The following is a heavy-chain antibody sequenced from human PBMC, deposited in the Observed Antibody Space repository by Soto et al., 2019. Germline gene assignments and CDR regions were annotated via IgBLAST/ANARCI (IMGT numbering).Heavy chain of an antibody. CDR3: ARVNPICSGGSCYSFDP. D-gene: IGHD2-15*01. CDR2: MYHSGST. Sequence: KPXGSLRLSCAASGFTFSSCAMSWVRQAPGKGLEWIGEMYHSGSTNYNPSLKSRVTISVDKSKNQFSLKLSSVTAADTAVYYCARVNPICSGGSCYSFDPWGQGPLVTVSS. V-gene: IGHV4-4*02. CDR1: GFTFSSCAM. J-gene: IGHJ5*02.